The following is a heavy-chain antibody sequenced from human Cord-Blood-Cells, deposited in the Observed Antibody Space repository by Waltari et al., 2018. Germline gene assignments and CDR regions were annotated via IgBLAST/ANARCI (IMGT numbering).Heavy chain of an antibody. J-gene: IGHJ4*02. CDR3: TRHSRSGSYDY. V-gene: IGHV3-73*02. Sequence: EVQLVESGGGLVQPGGALTLPCAASGFTFSGSAMHWVRQASGKGLEWVGRIRSKANSYATAYAASVKGRFTISRDDSKNTAYLQMNSLKTEDTPVYYCTRHSRSGSYDYWGQGTLVTVSS. D-gene: IGHD1-26*01. CDR2: IRSKANSYAT. CDR1: GFTFSGSA.